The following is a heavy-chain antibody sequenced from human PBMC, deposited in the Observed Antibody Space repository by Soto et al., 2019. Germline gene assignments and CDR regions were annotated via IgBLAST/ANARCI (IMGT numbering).Heavy chain of an antibody. CDR3: ARDVGATGD. CDR2: INAGNGNT. Sequence: QVPLVQAGAEGKKPGASVKGSCKASGYNLTNYAMHWVRQAPGQRLEGMGWINAGNGNTKYSQKFQGRVTITRDTSASTAYMELSSLRSEDTAVYYCARDVGATGDWGQGTLVTVSS. D-gene: IGHD1-26*01. CDR1: GYNLTNYA. V-gene: IGHV1-3*01. J-gene: IGHJ4*02.